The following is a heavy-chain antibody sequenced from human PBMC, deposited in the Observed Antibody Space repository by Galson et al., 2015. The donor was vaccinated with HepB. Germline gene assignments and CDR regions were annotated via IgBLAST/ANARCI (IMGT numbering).Heavy chain of an antibody. Sequence: SVKVSCKASGYTFTSYGISWVRQAPGQGLEWMGWISAYNGNTNYAQKLQGRVTMTTDTSTSTAYMELRSLRSDDTAVYYCASGRPYYYDSSGYPPYYYYYGMDVWGQGTTVTVSS. CDR3: ASGRPYYYDSSGYPPYYYYYGMDV. J-gene: IGHJ6*02. D-gene: IGHD3-22*01. CDR1: GYTFTSYG. CDR2: ISAYNGNT. V-gene: IGHV1-18*04.